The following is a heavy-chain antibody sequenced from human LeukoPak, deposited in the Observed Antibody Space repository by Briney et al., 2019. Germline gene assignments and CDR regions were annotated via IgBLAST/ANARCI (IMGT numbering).Heavy chain of an antibody. V-gene: IGHV4-4*02. CDR2: VNLQGST. CDR1: GGSITNTNY. J-gene: IGHJ4*02. CDR3: AREGGPYRPLDY. Sequence: SETLSLTCGVSGGSITNTNYWTWVRQPPGKGLEWIGEVNLQGSTNYNPSLMGRVAVSVDTSENHISLQLTSVTAADTAVYYCAREGGPYRPLDYSGQGTLVTVSS.